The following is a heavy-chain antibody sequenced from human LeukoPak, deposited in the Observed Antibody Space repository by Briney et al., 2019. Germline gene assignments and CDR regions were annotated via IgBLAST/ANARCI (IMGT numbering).Heavy chain of an antibody. CDR1: GYTFTGYY. D-gene: IGHD1-26*01. Sequence: GASVKVSCKASGYTFTGYYMHWVRQAPGQGLEWMGWINPNSGGTNYAQKFQGRGTMTTDTSISTAYMELSRLRSDDTAVYYCAREGGSIVGATHDYWGQGTLVTVSS. CDR2: INPNSGGT. V-gene: IGHV1-2*02. CDR3: AREGGSIVGATHDY. J-gene: IGHJ4*02.